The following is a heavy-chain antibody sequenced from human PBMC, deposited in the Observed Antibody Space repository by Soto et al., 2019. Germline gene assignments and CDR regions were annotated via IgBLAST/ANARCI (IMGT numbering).Heavy chain of an antibody. CDR1: GGSISSYY. V-gene: IGHV4-59*08. CDR3: ARRSFTSDWYFDL. Sequence: SETLSLSCTVSGGSISSYYWSWIRQPPGKGLEWIGYIYYSGSTNYNPSLKSRVTISVDTSKNQFSLKLSSLTAADTAVYYCARRSFTSDWYFDLWGRGTLVTVSS. J-gene: IGHJ2*01. CDR2: IYYSGST. D-gene: IGHD2-2*01.